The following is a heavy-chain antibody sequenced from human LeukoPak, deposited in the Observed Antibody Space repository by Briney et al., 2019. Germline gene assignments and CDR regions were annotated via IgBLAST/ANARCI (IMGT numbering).Heavy chain of an antibody. CDR2: ISYDGSYK. V-gene: IGHV3-30*04. CDR3: ARLDSSSWGMGDY. D-gene: IGHD6-6*01. J-gene: IGHJ4*02. Sequence: PGGSLRLSCAASGFTFSSFAMHWVRQAPGKGLEWVAVISYDGSYKYYGDSVKGRFTISRDNSKNTLYLQMNSLSAEDTAVYYCARLDSSSWGMGDYWGQGTLVTVSS. CDR1: GFTFSSFA.